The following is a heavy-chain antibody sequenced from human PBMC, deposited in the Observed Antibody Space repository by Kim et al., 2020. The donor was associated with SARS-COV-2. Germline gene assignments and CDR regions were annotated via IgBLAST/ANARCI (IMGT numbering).Heavy chain of an antibody. Sequence: GGSLRLSCAASGFTFSDYYMSWIRQAPGKGLEWVSYISSGGSTIYYADSVKGRFTISRDNAKKLLYLQMNSLRAEDTAVYYCARDRLGMGSYFDYWGQGTLVTVSS. V-gene: IGHV3-11*01. CDR2: ISSGGSTI. CDR3: ARDRLGMGSYFDY. J-gene: IGHJ4*03. D-gene: IGHD1-20*01. CDR1: GFTFSDYY.